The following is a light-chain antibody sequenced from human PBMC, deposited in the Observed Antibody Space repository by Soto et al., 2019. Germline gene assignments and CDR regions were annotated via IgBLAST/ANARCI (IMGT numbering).Light chain of an antibody. CDR2: AAS. J-gene: IGKJ2*01. CDR1: QSISSY. V-gene: IGKV1-39*01. CDR3: QQSYSTPHT. Sequence: DIQMTQSPSSLSASVGARVTITCRASQSISSYLNWYQQKPGKAPKLLIYAASSLQSGVPSRFGVSGSGTDFTLTISSLQPEDFATYYCQQSYSTPHTFGQGTKLQIK.